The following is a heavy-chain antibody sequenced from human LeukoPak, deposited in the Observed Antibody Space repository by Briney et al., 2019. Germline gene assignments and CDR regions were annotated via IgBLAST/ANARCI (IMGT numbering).Heavy chain of an antibody. CDR1: GFTFSSYA. CDR3: ARGKQDFDN. J-gene: IGHJ4*02. Sequence: PGGSLRLSCAASGFTFSSYAMSWVRQAPGKGLEWVSAISGSGGSTTYADSVKGRFTISRDNAKNTLYLQMNSLRAEDTAVYYCARGKQDFDNWGQGTPVTVSS. D-gene: IGHD6-13*01. V-gene: IGHV3-23*01. CDR2: ISGSGGST.